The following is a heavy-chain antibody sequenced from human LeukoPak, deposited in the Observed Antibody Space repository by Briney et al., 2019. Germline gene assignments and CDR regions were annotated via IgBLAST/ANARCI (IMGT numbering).Heavy chain of an antibody. CDR2: ISASDGNA. CDR1: GYTFNNYV. D-gene: IGHD1-26*01. CDR3: ATDRSPWELLLDY. V-gene: IGHV1-18*01. J-gene: IGHJ4*02. Sequence: PSVKVSCKASGYTFNNYVISWVRQAPGQGLEWMGWISASDGNANYAQKFQGRVTMTEDTSTDTAYMELSSLRSEDTAVYYCATDRSPWELLLDYWGQGTLVTVSS.